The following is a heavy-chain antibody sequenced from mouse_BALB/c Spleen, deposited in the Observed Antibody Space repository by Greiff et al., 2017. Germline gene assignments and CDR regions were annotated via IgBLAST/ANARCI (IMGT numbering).Heavy chain of an antibody. J-gene: IGHJ4*01. CDR1: GFTFSSFG. CDR2: ISSGSSTI. V-gene: IGHV5-17*02. Sequence: EVKLVESGGGLVQPGGSRKLSCAASGFTFSSFGMHWVRQAPEKGLEWVAYISSGSSTIYYADTVKGRFTISRDNPKNTLFLQMTSLRSEDTAMYYCARSPRYPYYAMDYWGQGTSVTVSS. CDR3: ARSPRYPYYAMDY.